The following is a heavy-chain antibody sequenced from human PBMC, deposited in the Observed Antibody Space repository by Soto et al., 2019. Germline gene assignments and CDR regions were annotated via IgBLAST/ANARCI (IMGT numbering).Heavy chain of an antibody. CDR2: IVPMFGTA. V-gene: IGHV1-69*06. CDR1: GGTLNSYA. D-gene: IGHD2-8*02. CDR3: ATPTGWALLGGYDAFDF. Sequence: QVQLVQSGAEVKKPGSSVKVSCKASGGTLNSYAISWVRQAPGQWLEWMGGIVPMFGTARYAQKFQGRITVTADTSTNTAYMELRSLRSEDTAVYYCATPTGWALLGGYDAFDFWGQGTMVTVSP. J-gene: IGHJ3*01.